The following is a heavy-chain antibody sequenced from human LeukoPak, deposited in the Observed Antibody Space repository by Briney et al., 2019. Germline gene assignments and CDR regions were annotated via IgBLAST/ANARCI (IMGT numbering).Heavy chain of an antibody. D-gene: IGHD4-17*01. V-gene: IGHV3-49*04. CDR2: IRSKAYGKAM. CDR3: TRWTTVSILDL. Sequence: PGGSLRLSCTGSGFTFADYAMTWVRQAPGKGLELVGFIRSKAYGKAMAYAASVKGRFTISRDDSESIAYLQMNSLRTEDTARYYCTRWTTVSILDLWGQGSMVIVSS. CDR1: GFTFADYA. J-gene: IGHJ3*01.